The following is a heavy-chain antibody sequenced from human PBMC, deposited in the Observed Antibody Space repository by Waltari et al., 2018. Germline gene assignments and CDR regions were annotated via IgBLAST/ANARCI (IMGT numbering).Heavy chain of an antibody. V-gene: IGHV6-1*01. Sequence: QVHLQQSGPGLVKPSQTLSLTCAISGDSVPSTSAAWNWIRQSPSRGLEWLGRTYYKSKWYNDYARSVKSRITINPATSKNQFSLQLSSVTPEDTAVYFCARGSTRLMIAFDYWGQGALVTVSS. CDR1: GDSVPSTSAA. CDR2: TYYKSKWYN. J-gene: IGHJ4*02. D-gene: IGHD2-21*01. CDR3: ARGSTRLMIAFDY.